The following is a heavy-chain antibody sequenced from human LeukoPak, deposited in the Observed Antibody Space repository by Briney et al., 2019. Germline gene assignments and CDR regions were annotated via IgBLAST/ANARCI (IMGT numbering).Heavy chain of an antibody. V-gene: IGHV3-74*01. CDR1: EFTFSSFW. CDR2: ISGDGRST. CDR3: AKESPYTSPRNYYFDN. D-gene: IGHD1-14*01. J-gene: IGHJ4*02. Sequence: PRGSLRLSCAASEFTFSSFWMHWVRQAPGKGLVWVSRISGDGRSTSYADSVKGRFAISRDNARNTLYLQMNSLRADDTAVYYCAKESPYTSPRNYYFDNWGQGTLVTVSS.